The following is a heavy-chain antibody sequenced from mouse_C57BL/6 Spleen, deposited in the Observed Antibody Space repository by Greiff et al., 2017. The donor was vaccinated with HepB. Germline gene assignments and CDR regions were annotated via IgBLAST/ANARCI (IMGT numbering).Heavy chain of an antibody. J-gene: IGHJ3*01. CDR3: ARDYDYDGFAY. CDR1: GFTFSSYA. D-gene: IGHD2-4*01. V-gene: IGHV5-4*01. Sequence: EVKLVESGGGLVQPGGSLKLSCAASGFTFSSYAMSWVRQTPEKRLEWVATISDGGSYTYYPDNVKGRFTISRDNAKNNLYLQMSHLKSEDTAMYYCARDYDYDGFAYWGQGTLVTVSA. CDR2: ISDGGSYT.